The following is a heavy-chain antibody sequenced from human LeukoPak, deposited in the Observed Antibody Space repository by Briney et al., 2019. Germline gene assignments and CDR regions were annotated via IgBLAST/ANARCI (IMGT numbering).Heavy chain of an antibody. CDR2: IAHDGVAK. Sequence: PGGSLRLSCVTAGFSLSTYGMHWVRQAPGKGLEWVAMIAHDGVAKYYTDSAKGRFTISRDNSRNTLYLQMNSLRPEDTAVYYCARDWGASDWYNWFDPWGQGTLVTVSS. CDR3: ARDWGASDWYNWFDP. D-gene: IGHD6-19*01. CDR1: GFSLSTYG. V-gene: IGHV3-30*19. J-gene: IGHJ5*02.